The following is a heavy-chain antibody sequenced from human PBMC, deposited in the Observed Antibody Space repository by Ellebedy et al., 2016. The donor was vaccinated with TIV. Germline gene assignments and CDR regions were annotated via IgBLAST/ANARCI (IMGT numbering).Heavy chain of an antibody. D-gene: IGHD3-9*01. J-gene: IGHJ4*02. Sequence: AASVKVSCKASGGTFSSNAFSWVRQAPGQGLEWMGGIIPIFGRANYAQKSQGRVTITADESTSTAYMELSSLRSEDTAVYYCARDLTGYYLDYWGQGTLVTVSS. CDR1: GGTFSSNA. V-gene: IGHV1-69*13. CDR2: IIPIFGRA. CDR3: ARDLTGYYLDY.